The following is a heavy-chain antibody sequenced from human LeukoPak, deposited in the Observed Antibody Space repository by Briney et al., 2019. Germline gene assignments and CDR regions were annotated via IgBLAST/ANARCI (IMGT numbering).Heavy chain of an antibody. CDR1: GFTFSSYA. CDR2: ISGSGGST. CDR3: AKRGGMYPAHYFAY. D-gene: IGHD3-16*01. V-gene: IGHV3-23*01. Sequence: GGSLRLSCAASGFTFSSYAMSWVRQAPGKVLEWLSAISGSGGSTYYADSVKGRFTISRDNSKNTLYLQMNSLRAEDTAVYYCAKRGGMYPAHYFAYWGQGPLVTVSS. J-gene: IGHJ4*02.